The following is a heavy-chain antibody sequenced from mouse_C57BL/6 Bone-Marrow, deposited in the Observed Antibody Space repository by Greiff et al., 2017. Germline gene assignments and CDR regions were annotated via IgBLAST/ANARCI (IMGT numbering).Heavy chain of an antibody. V-gene: IGHV1-54*01. J-gene: IGHJ3*01. CDR3: ARSKNWDSWFAY. CDR2: INPGSGGT. D-gene: IGHD4-1*01. CDR1: GYAFTNYL. Sequence: QVQLQQSGAELVRPGTSVKVSCKASGYAFTNYLIEWVKQRPGQGLEWIGVINPGSGGTNYNEKFKGKATLTADKSSSTAYMQLSSRTSDDSAVYFCARSKNWDSWFAYWGQGTLVTVSA.